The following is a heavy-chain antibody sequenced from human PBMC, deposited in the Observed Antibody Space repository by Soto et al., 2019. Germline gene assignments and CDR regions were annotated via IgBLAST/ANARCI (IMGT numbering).Heavy chain of an antibody. CDR2: INTDGSIT. CDR3: ARPPPGCGGD. CDR1: GFTFSSYW. J-gene: IGHJ4*02. V-gene: IGHV3-74*01. D-gene: IGHD2-21*01. Sequence: EVQLVESGGDLVQPGGSLRLSCAASGFTFSSYWMQWVRQTPGKGLVWVSRINTDGSITTYADSVKGRFTISRDNAKKSLHLQMNSLRAEDTAVYYCARPPPGCGGDWGPGTRVTVS.